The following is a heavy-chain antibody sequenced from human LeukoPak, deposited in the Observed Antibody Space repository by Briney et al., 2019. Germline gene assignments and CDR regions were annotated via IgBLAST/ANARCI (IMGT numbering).Heavy chain of an antibody. CDR3: ATTEKNRYYINL. Sequence: SETLSLTCTVSGGSISGSSYYWGWIRQPPGKGLEWIGSIYYSGSTYYNPSLKSRVTISVDTSKNQFSLRLNSVTAADTAVYFCATTEKNRYYINLWGPGTTVIVSS. J-gene: IGHJ6*01. CDR1: GGSISGSSYY. CDR2: IYYSGST. V-gene: IGHV4-39*07. D-gene: IGHD2-21*01.